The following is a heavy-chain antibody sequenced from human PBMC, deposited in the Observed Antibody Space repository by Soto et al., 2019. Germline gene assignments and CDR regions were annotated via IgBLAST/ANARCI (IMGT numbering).Heavy chain of an antibody. J-gene: IGHJ4*02. V-gene: IGHV3-11*01. CDR3: ARGLTYYYDSRALFGY. CDR1: GFTFSDYY. Sequence: QVQLVESGGGLVKPGGSLRLSCAASGFTFSDYYMSWIRQAAGTGLEWVAYISSSGSTIYYADSVKGRFTNSRDNDKNSLYLQMNSLRAEDPAVYYCARGLTYYYDSRALFGYWGQGTLVTVSS. D-gene: IGHD3-22*01. CDR2: ISSSGSTI.